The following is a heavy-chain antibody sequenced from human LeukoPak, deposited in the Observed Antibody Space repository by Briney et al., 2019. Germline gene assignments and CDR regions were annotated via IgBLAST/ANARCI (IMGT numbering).Heavy chain of an antibody. J-gene: IGHJ4*02. CDR2: ISGSGGST. CDR1: GGSFSGYY. V-gene: IGHV3-23*01. Sequence: ETLSLTCAVYGGSFSGYYWSWVRQAPGKGLEWVSAISGSGGSTYYTDSVKGRFTISRDNSKNTLYLQMNSLRAEDTAVYYCAKEYQLLEYYFDYWGQGTLVTVSS. CDR3: AKEYQLLEYYFDY. D-gene: IGHD2-2*01.